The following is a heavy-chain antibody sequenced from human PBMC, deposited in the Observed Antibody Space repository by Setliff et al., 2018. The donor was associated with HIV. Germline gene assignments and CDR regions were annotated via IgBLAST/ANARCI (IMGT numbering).Heavy chain of an antibody. D-gene: IGHD3-16*02. J-gene: IGHJ4*02. Sequence: SETLSLTCAVYGGPFSDYYWSWIRQSPGRGLEWIGEINHGGSTIYNPSLKSRVTISIDTSKNQFSLNLTSVTAADTAIYYCARGLDVWGTYRYRNYFDYWGQGTLVTVSS. CDR3: ARGLDVWGTYRYRNYFDY. V-gene: IGHV4-34*01. CDR1: GGPFSDYY. CDR2: INHGGST.